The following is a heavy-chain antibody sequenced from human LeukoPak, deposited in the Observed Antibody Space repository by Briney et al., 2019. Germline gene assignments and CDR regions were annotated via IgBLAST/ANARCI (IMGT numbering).Heavy chain of an antibody. D-gene: IGHD3-10*01. CDR3: ARGRKGRFGELLWARCYYYMDV. CDR2: IYYSGST. Sequence: SETLSLTCTVSGGSISSHYWSWIRQPPGKGLEWIGYIYYSGSTNYNPSLKSRVTISVDTSKNQFSLKLSSVTAADTAVYYCARGRKGRFGELLWARCYYYMDVWGKGTTVTVSS. V-gene: IGHV4-59*11. CDR1: GGSISSHY. J-gene: IGHJ6*03.